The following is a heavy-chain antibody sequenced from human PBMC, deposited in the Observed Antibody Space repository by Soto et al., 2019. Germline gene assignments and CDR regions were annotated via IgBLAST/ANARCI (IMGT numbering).Heavy chain of an antibody. D-gene: IGHD5-12*01. CDR3: ARARPYSGYRNYYYYYYMDV. V-gene: IGHV4-34*01. CDR2: INHSGST. J-gene: IGHJ6*03. CDR1: GGSFSGYY. Sequence: SETLSLTCAVYGGSFSGYYWSWIRQPPGKGLEWIGEINHSGSTNYNPSLKSRVTISVDTSKNQFSLKLSSVTAADTAVYYCARARPYSGYRNYYYYYYMDVWGKGTTVTVSS.